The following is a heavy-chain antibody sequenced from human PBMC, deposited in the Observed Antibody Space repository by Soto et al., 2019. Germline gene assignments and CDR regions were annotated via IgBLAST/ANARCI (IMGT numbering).Heavy chain of an antibody. Sequence: GGSLRLSCAASGFTFSSYGMHWVRQAPGNGLEWVTVISPDGSHKEFADNVKGRFTLSRDNSKKTVYLQLNSLRAEDTAVYFCATDRELMARLDYWGQGTLVTVSS. CDR2: ISPDGSHK. CDR1: GFTFSSYG. D-gene: IGHD1-7*01. CDR3: ATDRELMARLDY. V-gene: IGHV3-30*03. J-gene: IGHJ4*02.